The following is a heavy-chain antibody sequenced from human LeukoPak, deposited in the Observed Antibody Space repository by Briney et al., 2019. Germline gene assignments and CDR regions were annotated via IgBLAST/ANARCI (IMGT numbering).Heavy chain of an antibody. V-gene: IGHV3-7*01. CDR2: IKQDGSEK. CDR3: ARLFPNRGSGIDY. CDR1: GFTFSSYW. D-gene: IGHD3-10*01. J-gene: IGHJ4*02. Sequence: GGSLRLSCAASGFTFSSYWMSWVRQAPGKGLEWVANIKQDGSEKYYVDSVKGRFTISRDNAKNSLYLQMNSLRAEDTVVYYCARLFPNRGSGIDYWGQGTLVTVSS.